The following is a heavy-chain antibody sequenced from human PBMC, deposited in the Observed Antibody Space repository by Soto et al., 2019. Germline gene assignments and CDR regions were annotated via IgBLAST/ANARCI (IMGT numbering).Heavy chain of an antibody. CDR3: ARTVKDFDY. D-gene: IGHD4-4*01. CDR2: ISSSGTYI. CDR1: GFAFSTYP. Sequence: DVQLVESGGGLVKPGGSLRLSCAGSGFAFSTYPLNWVRQAPGQGLEWVSSISSSGTYIYYADSVRGRFTISRDNAKNSLYLQMDSLRTEDTAVYYCARTVKDFDYWGQGTLVTVSS. J-gene: IGHJ4*02. V-gene: IGHV3-21*01.